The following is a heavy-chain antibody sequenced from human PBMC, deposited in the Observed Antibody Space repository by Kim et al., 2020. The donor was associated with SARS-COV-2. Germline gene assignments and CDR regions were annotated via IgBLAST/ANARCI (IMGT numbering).Heavy chain of an antibody. CDR1: GFTFSSYG. V-gene: IGHV3-30*18. D-gene: IGHD2-21*01. CDR2: ISYDGSNK. J-gene: IGHJ4*02. Sequence: GGSLRLSCAASGFTFSSYGMHWVRQAPGKGLEWVAVISYDGSNKYYADSVKGRFTISRDNSKNTLYLQMNSLRAEDTAVYYCAKDMVVIAISTGYFDYWGQGTLVTVSS. CDR3: AKDMVVIAISTGYFDY.